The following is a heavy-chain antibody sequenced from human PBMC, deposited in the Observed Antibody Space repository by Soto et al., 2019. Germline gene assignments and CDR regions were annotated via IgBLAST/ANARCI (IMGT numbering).Heavy chain of an antibody. D-gene: IGHD6-6*01. V-gene: IGHV3-48*02. CDR1: GFTVSSYS. Sequence: EVQLVESGGGLVQPGGSLRLSCAGSGFTVSSYSMNWVRQAPGRGLEWVSHISSSGSSKYYADSVRGRFTISRDSAKNSLYLQMNSLRDEDTAVYYCARVGPYSSSSVDYWGQGTLVTVSS. J-gene: IGHJ4*02. CDR2: ISSSGSSK. CDR3: ARVGPYSSSSVDY.